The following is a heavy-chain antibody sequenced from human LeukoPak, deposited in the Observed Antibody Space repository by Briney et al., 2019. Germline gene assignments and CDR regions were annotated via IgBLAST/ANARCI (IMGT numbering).Heavy chain of an antibody. V-gene: IGHV3-30*02. CDR1: GFAFSTYG. Sequence: PGGSLRLSCAASGFAFSTYGMHWVRQAPGKGLEWVAFLRYDGTNKLYGDSVKGRFTISRDSSKNSLFLQMSSLRREDTAVYYCVKDGYRGASLSNPNEVLTHLDYWGQGTVVTVSP. D-gene: IGHD1-26*01. CDR3: VKDGYRGASLSNPNEVLTHLDY. CDR2: LRYDGTNK. J-gene: IGHJ4*02.